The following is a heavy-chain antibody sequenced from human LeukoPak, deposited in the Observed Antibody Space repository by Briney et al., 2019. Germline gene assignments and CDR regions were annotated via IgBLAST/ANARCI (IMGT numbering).Heavy chain of an antibody. V-gene: IGHV3-73*01. D-gene: IGHD4-17*01. J-gene: IGHJ6*03. CDR2: VRSKADTYAT. CDR1: GFTFTVST. Sequence: GGSLRLSCAASGFTFTVSTMHWVRQASGKGLEWIGRVRSKADTYATAYTASVKGRFSISRDDSSNTAYLQMKSLKTEDTAVYYCSRSPPAFKSDGDYVRSTYYMDVWGKGTTVTVSS. CDR3: SRSPPAFKSDGDYVRSTYYMDV.